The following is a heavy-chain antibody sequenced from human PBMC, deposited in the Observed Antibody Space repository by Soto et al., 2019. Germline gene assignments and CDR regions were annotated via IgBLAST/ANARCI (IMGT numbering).Heavy chain of an antibody. V-gene: IGHV1-69*12. D-gene: IGHD6-6*01. Sequence: QVQLVQSGAEVKKPGSSVKVSCKASGGTFSSYAISWVRQAPGQGLEWMGGIIPIFGTANYAQKFQGRVTITADESTSTDDLEMSSLRSEDTAVYYCARVDRAARLVWGQGTLVTVSS. CDR3: ARVDRAARLV. CDR1: GGTFSSYA. J-gene: IGHJ4*02. CDR2: IIPIFGTA.